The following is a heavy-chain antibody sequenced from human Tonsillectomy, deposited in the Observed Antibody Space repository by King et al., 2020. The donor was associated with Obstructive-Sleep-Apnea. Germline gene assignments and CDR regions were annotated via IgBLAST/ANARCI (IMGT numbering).Heavy chain of an antibody. CDR2: MRCSGGNT. V-gene: IGHV3-23*04. CDR1: GFTFSSYA. J-gene: IGHJ3*02. D-gene: IGHD5-18*01. Sequence: EVQLVESGGGLVQPGGSLRLSCAASGFTFSSYAMSWVRQAPGKGLEWVSVMRCSGGNTFYADSVKGRFTISRDNSKNTLYLQMNSLRAEDTAIYYCAKEKGESIQLWSLDAFDMWGHGTVVAVSS. CDR3: AKEKGESIQLWSLDAFDM.